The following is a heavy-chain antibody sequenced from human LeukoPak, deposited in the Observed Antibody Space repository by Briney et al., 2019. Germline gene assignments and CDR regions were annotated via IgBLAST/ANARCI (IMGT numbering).Heavy chain of an antibody. J-gene: IGHJ4*02. CDR3: AARLQSATRPVDY. D-gene: IGHD5-18*01. V-gene: IGHV1-58*01. CDR2: IVVGSGIT. CDR1: GFTFTSSA. Sequence: SVEVSCKASGFTFTSSAVQWVQQARGQRLEWIGWIVVGSGITNYAQKFQERVTITRDMSTSTAYMELSSLRSEDTAVYYCAARLQSATRPVDYWGQGTLVTVSS.